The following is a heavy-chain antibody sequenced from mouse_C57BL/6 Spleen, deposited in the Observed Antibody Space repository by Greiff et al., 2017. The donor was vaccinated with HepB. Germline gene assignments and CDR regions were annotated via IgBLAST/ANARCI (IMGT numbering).Heavy chain of an antibody. J-gene: IGHJ4*01. CDR3: ARGNYYGSSYHYYAMDY. CDR1: GYTFTGYW. Sequence: VQLQQSGAELMKPGASVKLSCKATGYTFTGYWIEWVKQRPGHGLEWIGELLPGSGSTNYNEKFKGKATFTADTSSNTAYMQLSSLTTEDSAIYYVARGNYYGSSYHYYAMDYWGQGTSVTVSS. D-gene: IGHD1-1*01. CDR2: LLPGSGST. V-gene: IGHV1-9*01.